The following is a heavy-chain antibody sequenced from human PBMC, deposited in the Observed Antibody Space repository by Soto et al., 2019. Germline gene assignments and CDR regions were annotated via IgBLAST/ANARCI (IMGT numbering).Heavy chain of an antibody. CDR2: ISGSGGST. J-gene: IGHJ3*02. V-gene: IGHV3-23*01. Sequence: GGSLRLSCAASGFTFSSYAMSWVRQAPGKGLEWVSAISGSGGSTYYADSVQGRFTISRDNSKNTLYLQMNSLRAEDTAVYYCARDQADYGDYTAFDIWGQGTMVTVSS. D-gene: IGHD4-17*01. CDR3: ARDQADYGDYTAFDI. CDR1: GFTFSSYA.